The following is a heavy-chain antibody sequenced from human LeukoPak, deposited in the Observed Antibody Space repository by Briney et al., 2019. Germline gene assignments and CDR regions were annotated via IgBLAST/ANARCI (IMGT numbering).Heavy chain of an antibody. CDR1: GFTFSSYS. V-gene: IGHV3-48*04. Sequence: GGSLRLSCAASGFTFSSYSMNWVRQAPGKGLEWVSYISSSSSTIYYADSVKGRFTISRDNAKNSLYLQMNSLRAEDTAVYYCARDSYDSSGYYQHYYYYGMDVWGQGTTVTVSS. CDR3: ARDSYDSSGYYQHYYYYGMDV. J-gene: IGHJ6*02. D-gene: IGHD3-22*01. CDR2: ISSSSSTI.